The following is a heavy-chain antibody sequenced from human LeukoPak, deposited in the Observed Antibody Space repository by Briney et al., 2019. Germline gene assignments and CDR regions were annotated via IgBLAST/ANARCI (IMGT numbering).Heavy chain of an antibody. Sequence: KPSEPLSLTCTVSNYSITNNHYWGWIRQPPAKGLEWIGSIHHTGITYYTPSLESRVTISLDTSKNQFSLRLYSVTAADTAVYYCVRESRGWYEDSWGQGTLVTVSS. CDR2: IHHTGIT. D-gene: IGHD6-19*01. J-gene: IGHJ4*02. CDR3: VRESRGWYEDS. V-gene: IGHV4-38-2*02. CDR1: NYSITNNHY.